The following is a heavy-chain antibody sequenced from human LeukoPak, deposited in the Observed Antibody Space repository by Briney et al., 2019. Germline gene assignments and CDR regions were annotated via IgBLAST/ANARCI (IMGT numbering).Heavy chain of an antibody. CDR3: ARGRGYCSSTSCYLVGFDY. CDR1: GGSISSYC. J-gene: IGHJ4*02. CDR2: IYTSGST. D-gene: IGHD2-2*01. V-gene: IGHV4-4*07. Sequence: SETLSLTCTVSGGSISSYCWSWIRQPAGKGLEWIGRIYTSGSTNYNPSLKSRVTISVDTSKNQFSLKLSSVTAADTAVYFCARGRGYCSSTSCYLVGFDYWGQGALVTVSS.